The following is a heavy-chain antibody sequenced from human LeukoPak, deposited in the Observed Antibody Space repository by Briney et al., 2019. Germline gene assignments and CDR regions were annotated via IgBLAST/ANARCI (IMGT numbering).Heavy chain of an antibody. D-gene: IGHD6-13*01. CDR1: GFTFSIYS. CDR3: AREIAAAGIDY. Sequence: GGSLRLSCAASGFTFSIYSMNWVRQAPGKGLEWVSSISSSSSYIYYADSVKGRFTISRDNTKNSLYLQMNSLRAEDTAVYYCAREIAAAGIDYWGQGTLVTVSS. J-gene: IGHJ4*02. V-gene: IGHV3-21*01. CDR2: ISSSSSYI.